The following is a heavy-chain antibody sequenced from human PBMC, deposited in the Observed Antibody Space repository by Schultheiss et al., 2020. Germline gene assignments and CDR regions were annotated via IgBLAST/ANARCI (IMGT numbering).Heavy chain of an antibody. CDR2: ISGSGGST. V-gene: IGHV3-23*01. CDR1: GFTFEDYA. CDR3: AKAVGYDFWSGYNWFDP. J-gene: IGHJ5*02. D-gene: IGHD3-3*01. Sequence: GGSLRLSCAASGFTFEDYAMHWVRLAPGKGLEWVSGISGSGGSTYYADSVKGRFTISRDNSKNTLYLQMNSLRAEDTAVYYCAKAVGYDFWSGYNWFDPWGQGTLVTVSS.